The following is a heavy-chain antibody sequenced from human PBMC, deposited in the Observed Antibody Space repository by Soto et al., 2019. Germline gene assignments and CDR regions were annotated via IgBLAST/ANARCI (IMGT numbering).Heavy chain of an antibody. V-gene: IGHV3-15*01. CDR2: IKTEIDGGTI. CDR3: STRGSHYVDY. D-gene: IGHD2-15*01. J-gene: IGHJ4*02. CDR1: GFTFRDAW. Sequence: PVADLRLSFAASGFTFRDAWLSWSRKPPGKGLEWVGRIKTEIDGGTIDYAAPVKARFTISRDDSKNTLYLQMNGLTTEDTAVYYCSTRGSHYVDYWGQGTLVTVSS.